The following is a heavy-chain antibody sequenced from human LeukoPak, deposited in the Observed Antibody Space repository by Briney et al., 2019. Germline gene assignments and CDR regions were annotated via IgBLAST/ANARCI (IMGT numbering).Heavy chain of an antibody. J-gene: IGHJ4*02. CDR3: ARGTYYYDSSGYSAGY. V-gene: IGHV3-74*01. Sequence: GGSLRLSCAASGLTFSNYWMHWVRQAPGKGLVWVSRINSDGSSTIYADSVKGRFTISRDNAKNTLYLQMNSLRGEDTAVYYCARGTYYYDSSGYSAGYWGQGTLVTVSS. CDR1: GLTFSNYW. D-gene: IGHD3-22*01. CDR2: INSDGSST.